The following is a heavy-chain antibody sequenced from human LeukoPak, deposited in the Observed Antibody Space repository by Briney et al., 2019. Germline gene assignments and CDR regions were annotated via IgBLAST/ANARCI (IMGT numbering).Heavy chain of an antibody. CDR3: ARGQQLEGYFFDY. V-gene: IGHV4-61*02. D-gene: IGHD6-13*01. CDR2: IYTSGST. J-gene: IGHJ4*02. Sequence: SETLSLTCTASGGSISSGSYYWSWIRQPAGKGLEWIGRIYTSGSTYYNPSLKSRVTISIDTSKNQFSLKLNSVTAADTAVYYWARGQQLEGYFFDYWGQGTLVTVSS. CDR1: GGSISSGSYY.